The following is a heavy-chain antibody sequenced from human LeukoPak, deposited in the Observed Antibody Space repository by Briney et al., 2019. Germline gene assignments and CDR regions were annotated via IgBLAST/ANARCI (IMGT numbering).Heavy chain of an antibody. J-gene: IGHJ4*02. CDR3: ARRASTLSGFDY. V-gene: IGHV3-30-3*01. Sequence: GGSLRLSCAASGFTFSDHAMSWVRQAPGKGLEWVAVISYDGSNKYYADSVKGRFTITRDNAKNSLYLQMNSLRDEDTAVYYCARRASTLSGFDYWGQGTLVTVSS. D-gene: IGHD2-2*01. CDR1: GFTFSDHA. CDR2: ISYDGSNK.